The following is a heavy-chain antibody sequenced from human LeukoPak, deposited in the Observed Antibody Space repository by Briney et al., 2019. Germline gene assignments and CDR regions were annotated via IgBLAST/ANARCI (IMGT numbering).Heavy chain of an antibody. Sequence: GGSLRLSCAASGFTFTDNGMDGVGQAPGKGREWGTFIQYDEKKKFYADSVKGRFTTSKDNSKKTLYLQMGSLRDEDMAVYYCARDVRAWITYYMDVWGKGTTVSVSS. V-gene: IGHV3-30*02. CDR2: IQYDEKKK. J-gene: IGHJ6*03. CDR3: ARDVRAWITYYMDV. D-gene: IGHD5-12*01. CDR1: GFTFTDNG.